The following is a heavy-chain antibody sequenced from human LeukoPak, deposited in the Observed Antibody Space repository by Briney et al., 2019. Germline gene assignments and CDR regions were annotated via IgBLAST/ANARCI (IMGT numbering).Heavy chain of an antibody. V-gene: IGHV3-21*01. CDR2: ITRVSTYT. D-gene: IGHD4-17*01. J-gene: IGHJ3*02. Sequence: PGGSLRLSCAASGFTLSDFAMNWVRQAPGKGMEWVSSITRVSTYTYYSESVQGRFTISRDNHKDLLYLQLNSLRGDDSGIYYCTRDRNDYGDPDAFDIWGKGTVVTVSS. CDR3: TRDRNDYGDPDAFDI. CDR1: GFTLSDFA.